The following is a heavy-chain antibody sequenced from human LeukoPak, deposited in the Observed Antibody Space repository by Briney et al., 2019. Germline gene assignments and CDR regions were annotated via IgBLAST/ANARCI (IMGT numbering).Heavy chain of an antibody. CDR3: ARDLVSGYGDYALRGMAFAI. D-gene: IGHD4-17*01. J-gene: IGHJ3*02. CDR2: IYYSGST. V-gene: IGHV4-31*03. CDR1: GGSISSGGYY. Sequence: SQTLSLTCTVSGGSISSGGYYWSWIRQHPGKGLEWIGYIYYSGSTYYNPSLKSRVTISVDTSKNQFSLMLSSVTAADTAVYYCARDLVSGYGDYALRGMAFAIWGQGTMVTVSS.